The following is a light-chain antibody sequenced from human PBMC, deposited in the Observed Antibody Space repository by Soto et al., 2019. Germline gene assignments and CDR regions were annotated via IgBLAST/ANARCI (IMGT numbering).Light chain of an antibody. Sequence: QAVVTQPPSVSGAPGQRVTLSCTGNSSNLGAGYDVHWYQQLPGAAPKLVIFGNRNRPSGVPERFSGSKSGTSASLAITGLQAEDEADYYCQVWDGSSDHVVFGGGTKLTVL. V-gene: IGLV1-40*01. CDR2: GNR. CDR3: QVWDGSSDHVV. J-gene: IGLJ2*01. CDR1: SSNLGAGYD.